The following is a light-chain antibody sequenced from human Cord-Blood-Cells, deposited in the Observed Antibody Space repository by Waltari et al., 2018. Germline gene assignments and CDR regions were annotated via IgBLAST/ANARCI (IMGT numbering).Light chain of an antibody. Sequence: QSALTQPASVSGSPGQSITISCTGTSSDVGSYNLVSWYQQHPGKAPKLMIYDVSKRPSGGSNRFSGSKSGNTASLTISGLQAEDEADYYCCSYAGSSTYVFGTGTKVTVL. CDR3: CSYAGSSTYV. J-gene: IGLJ1*01. CDR1: SSDVGSYNL. CDR2: DVS. V-gene: IGLV2-23*02.